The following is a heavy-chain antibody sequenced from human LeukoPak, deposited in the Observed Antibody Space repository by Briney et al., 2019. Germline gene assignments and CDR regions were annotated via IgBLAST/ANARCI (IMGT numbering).Heavy chain of an antibody. Sequence: GASVKVSCKASGYTFTSYDINWVRQATGQGLEWMGWMNPNSGNTGYAQKFQGRVTMTRNTSISTAYMELSSLRSEDTAVYYCASEGQRVHPYYDFWNGFFYWGQGALVTVSP. CDR1: GYTFTSYD. J-gene: IGHJ4*02. CDR3: ASEGQRVHPYYDFWNGFFY. CDR2: MNPNSGNT. V-gene: IGHV1-8*01. D-gene: IGHD3-3*01.